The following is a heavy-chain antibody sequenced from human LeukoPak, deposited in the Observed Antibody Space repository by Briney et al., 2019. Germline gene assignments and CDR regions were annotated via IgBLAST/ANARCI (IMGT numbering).Heavy chain of an antibody. CDR1: GYSFTRNG. CDR3: ARDVNYAFDY. CDR2: ISANSGNT. Sequence: ASVKVSCKPSGYSFTRNGISWARQAPGQGLEWMAWISANSGNTNYAQNFQDRVTLTTDTSTSTAYMELRSLRSDDTAVYYCARDVNYAFDYWGQGTLVTVSS. V-gene: IGHV1-18*01. D-gene: IGHD3-16*01. J-gene: IGHJ4*02.